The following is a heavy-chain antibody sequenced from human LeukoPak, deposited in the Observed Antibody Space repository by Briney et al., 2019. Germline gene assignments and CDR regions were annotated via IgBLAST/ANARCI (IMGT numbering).Heavy chain of an antibody. CDR1: GGTFSSYA. V-gene: IGHV1-69*13. Sequence: SVKVSCKASGGTFSSYAISWVRQAPGQGLEWMGGIIPIFGTPKYAQKFQGRVTITADESTSTAYMELISLRSEDTAVYYCAREDGSGSFQPQFDDWGQGTLVTVSS. J-gene: IGHJ4*02. D-gene: IGHD3-10*01. CDR3: AREDGSGSFQPQFDD. CDR2: IIPIFGTP.